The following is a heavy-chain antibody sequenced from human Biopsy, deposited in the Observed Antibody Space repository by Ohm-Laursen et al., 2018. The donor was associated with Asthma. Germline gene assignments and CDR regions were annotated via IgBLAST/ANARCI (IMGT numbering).Heavy chain of an antibody. D-gene: IGHD3-3*01. CDR3: ARDVMEWYLPAFDF. V-gene: IGHV3-30-3*01. CDR1: GFTSRSYA. Sequence: SLRLSRTASGFTSRSYAMHWVRQAPGKGLEWVAVGGSYYDGGLKYYADSVNGRFTVSRDDSKNTLYLQMNSLRPDDTAVYYCARDVMEWYLPAFDFWGQGTLVTVSS. J-gene: IGHJ4*02. CDR2: GGSYYDGGLK.